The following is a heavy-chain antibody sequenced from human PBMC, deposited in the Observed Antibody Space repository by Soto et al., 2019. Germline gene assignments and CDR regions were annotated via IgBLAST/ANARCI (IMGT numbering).Heavy chain of an antibody. Sequence: PGGSLRLSCAASGFTFSEYAMTWVRQAPGKGLEWVSVIGGAGSNIYYADSVEGRFTVSRDDSKNTLYLRMDSLRVEDTAVYYCAKDRSSSSEHYYYGMDVWGQGTTVNVSS. D-gene: IGHD6-6*01. CDR2: IGGAGSNI. CDR1: GFTFSEYA. J-gene: IGHJ6*02. V-gene: IGHV3-23*01. CDR3: AKDRSSSSEHYYYGMDV.